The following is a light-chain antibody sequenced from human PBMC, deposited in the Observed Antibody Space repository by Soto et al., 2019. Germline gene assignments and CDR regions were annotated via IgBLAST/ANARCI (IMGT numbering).Light chain of an antibody. J-gene: IGKJ3*01. Sequence: DVQMTHSPSSLSASVGDRVTITCLASQSISSYLNWYQQKPGKAPKLLIYAASSLQSGVPSRFSGSGSGTDFTLTISSLQHEDFATYYCQQSYSTPFTFGPGTKVDIK. CDR3: QQSYSTPFT. CDR1: QSISSY. CDR2: AAS. V-gene: IGKV1-39*01.